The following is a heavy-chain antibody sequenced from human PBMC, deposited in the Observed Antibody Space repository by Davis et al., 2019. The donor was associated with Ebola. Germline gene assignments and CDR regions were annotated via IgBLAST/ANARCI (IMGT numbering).Heavy chain of an antibody. CDR1: GYTFTSYG. CDR3: ARQDGSSSTTYFDY. D-gene: IGHD6-6*01. Sequence: ASVKVSCKASGYTFTSYGISWVRQAPGQGLEWMGRIHPNSGSADYAQKFQGRVTMTRDTSITTAYMELTGLRSDDTAMYYCARQDGSSSTTYFDYWGQGTLVIVSS. CDR2: IHPNSGSA. V-gene: IGHV1-2*06. J-gene: IGHJ4*02.